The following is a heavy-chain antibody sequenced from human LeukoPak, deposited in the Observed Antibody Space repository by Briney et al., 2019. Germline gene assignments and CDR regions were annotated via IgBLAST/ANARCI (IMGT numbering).Heavy chain of an antibody. CDR1: GFTFDDYA. Sequence: GGSLRLSCAASGFTFDDYAMHWVRQAPGKGLEWVSGISWNSGSIGYADSVKGRFTISRDNAKNSLYLQMNSLRVDDTAVYYCARALNDYGDYGDYFDYWGQGTLVTVSS. J-gene: IGHJ4*02. CDR3: ARALNDYGDYGDYFDY. CDR2: ISWNSGSI. V-gene: IGHV3-9*01. D-gene: IGHD4-17*01.